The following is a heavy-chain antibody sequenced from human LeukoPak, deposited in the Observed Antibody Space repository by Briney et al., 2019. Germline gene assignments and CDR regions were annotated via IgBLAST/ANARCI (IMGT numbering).Heavy chain of an antibody. CDR2: IIPIFGTA. V-gene: IGHV1-69*05. D-gene: IGHD3-10*01. J-gene: IGHJ4*02. CDR1: GGTFSSYA. CDR3: ARDDGGRYYFDY. Sequence: SSVKVSCKASGGTFSSYAISWVRQAPGQGLEWTGGIIPIFGTANYAQKFQGRVTITTDESTSTAYMELRSLRSDDTAVYYCARDDGGRYYFDYWGQGTLVTVSS.